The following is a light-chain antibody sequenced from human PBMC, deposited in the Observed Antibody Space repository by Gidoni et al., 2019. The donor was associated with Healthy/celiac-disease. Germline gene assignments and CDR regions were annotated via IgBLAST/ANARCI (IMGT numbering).Light chain of an antibody. CDR3: QKYNSAPRT. CDR1: QGISNY. J-gene: IGKJ1*01. V-gene: IGKV1-27*01. Sequence: DIQMTQSPSSLSASVGDRATITCRASQGISNYLAWYQQKPGKVPKLLIYAASTLQSGVPSRFSGSGSGTDFTLTISSLQPEDVATYYCQKYNSAPRTFXQXTKVXIK. CDR2: AAS.